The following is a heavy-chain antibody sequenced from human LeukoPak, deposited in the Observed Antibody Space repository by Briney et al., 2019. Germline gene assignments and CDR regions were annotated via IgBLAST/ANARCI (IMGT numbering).Heavy chain of an antibody. CDR2: ISSRGSTI. CDR1: GFTFSDYY. Sequence: SPGGSLRLSCAASGFTFSDYYMSWIRQAPGKGLEWVSYISSRGSTIYYADFVKGRFTISRDNAKNSLYLQMNSLRAEDTAVYYCARGKTHLSAFDIWGQGTMVTVSS. V-gene: IGHV3-11*04. J-gene: IGHJ3*02. CDR3: ARGKTHLSAFDI.